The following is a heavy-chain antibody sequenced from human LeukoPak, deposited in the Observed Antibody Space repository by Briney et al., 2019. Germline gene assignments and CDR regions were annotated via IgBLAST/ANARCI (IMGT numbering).Heavy chain of an antibody. Sequence: PSETLSLTCTVSGGSISSSSYYWGWIRQPPGKGLEGIGCNYYSGSTYYNPSLQTRVTISVDTSKNQFSLKLSSVTAADTAVCYCARLTVTSLYGYYYYMDVWGKGTTVTVSS. D-gene: IGHD4-17*01. CDR2: NYYSGST. V-gene: IGHV4-39*01. CDR3: ARLTVTSLYGYYYYMDV. J-gene: IGHJ6*03. CDR1: GGSISSSSYY.